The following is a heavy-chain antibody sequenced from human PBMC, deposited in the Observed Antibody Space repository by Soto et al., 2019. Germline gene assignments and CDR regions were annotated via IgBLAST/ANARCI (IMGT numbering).Heavy chain of an antibody. CDR2: IIPILGIA. V-gene: IGHV1-69*04. Sequence: ASVKVSCKASGGTFSSYTISWVRQAPGQGLEWMGRIIPILGIANYAQKFQGRVTITADKSTSTAYMELSSLRSEDTAVYYCARDSAPTISNNWFDPWGQGTLVTVSS. CDR3: ARDSAPTISNNWFDP. D-gene: IGHD2-21*01. CDR1: GGTFSSYT. J-gene: IGHJ5*02.